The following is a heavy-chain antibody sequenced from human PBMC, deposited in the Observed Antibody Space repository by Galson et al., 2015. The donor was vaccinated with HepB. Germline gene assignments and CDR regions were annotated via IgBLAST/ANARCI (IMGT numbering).Heavy chain of an antibody. V-gene: IGHV3-11*06. CDR3: ARERGFTGGITMVRGVPLDY. D-gene: IGHD3-10*01. Sequence: SLRLSCAASGFTFSDYYMSWIRQAPGKGLEWVSYISSSSSYTNYADSVKGRFTISRDNAKNSLYLQMNSLRAEDTAVYYCARERGFTGGITMVRGVPLDYWGQGTLVTVSS. CDR2: ISSSSSYT. J-gene: IGHJ4*02. CDR1: GFTFSDYY.